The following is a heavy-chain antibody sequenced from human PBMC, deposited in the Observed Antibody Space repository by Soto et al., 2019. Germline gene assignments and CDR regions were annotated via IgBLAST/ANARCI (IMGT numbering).Heavy chain of an antibody. V-gene: IGHV1-2*04. J-gene: IGHJ3*02. CDR1: GYTFTGYY. Sequence: VKVSCKASGYTFTGYYMHWVRQAPGQGLEWMGWINPNSGGTNYAQKFQGWVTMTRDASISTAYMELSRLRSDDTAVYYCARGQGSIVGATTAFDIWGQGTMVTVSS. D-gene: IGHD1-26*01. CDR3: ARGQGSIVGATTAFDI. CDR2: INPNSGGT.